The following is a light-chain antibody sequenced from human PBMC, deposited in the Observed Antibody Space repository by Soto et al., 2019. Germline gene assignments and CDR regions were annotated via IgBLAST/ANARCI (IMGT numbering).Light chain of an antibody. V-gene: IGLV1-51*01. Sequence: QSVLTQPPSVSAAPGQMVTISCSGGRSNIGGNSVSWYQQLTGTAPKLLIYDDNKRPSGITDRFSRSKSGTSATLGITGFQTAVEADYYCGSWDSSLSGYVFGTGTNVTVL. CDR2: DDN. CDR3: GSWDSSLSGYV. CDR1: RSNIGGNS. J-gene: IGLJ1*01.